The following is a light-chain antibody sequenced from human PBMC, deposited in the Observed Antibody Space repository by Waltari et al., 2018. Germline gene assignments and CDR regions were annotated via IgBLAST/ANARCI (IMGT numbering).Light chain of an antibody. J-gene: IGLJ2*01. V-gene: IGLV3-1*01. CDR1: KFGSRY. CDR3: QTWVNGTVI. Sequence: SYELTQPPSVSVSPGQPVTITCSGDKFGSRYTCWYQQRAGQSPIIVIFQDKKRPTGIPERFSGSNSGNTAALTISGAQSMDEADYYCQTWVNGTVIFGGGTKVTVL. CDR2: QDK.